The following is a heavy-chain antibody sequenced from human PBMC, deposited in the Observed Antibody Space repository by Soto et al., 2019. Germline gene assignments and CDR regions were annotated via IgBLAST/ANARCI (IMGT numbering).Heavy chain of an antibody. CDR3: ALRSMAVVPEY. D-gene: IGHD3-22*01. J-gene: IGHJ4*02. V-gene: IGHV4-59*01. CDR1: GGSISSYY. Sequence: SETLSLTCTVSGGSISSYYWSWIRQHPGKGLEWIGYIYYSGSTYYKPSLKSRVTISVDTSKNQFSLKLSSMTAADTAVYYCALRSMAVVPEYWGQGTLVTVSS. CDR2: IYYSGST.